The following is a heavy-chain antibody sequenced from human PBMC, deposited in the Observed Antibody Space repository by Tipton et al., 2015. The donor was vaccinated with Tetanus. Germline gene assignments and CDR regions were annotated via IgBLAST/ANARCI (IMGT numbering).Heavy chain of an antibody. J-gene: IGHJ6*02. V-gene: IGHV1-2*02. D-gene: IGHD3-22*01. CDR1: GYTFTGYY. Sequence: VQSGAEVKKPGASVKVSCKASGYTFTGYYIYWVRQAPGQGLEWMGWIDPNSGGTVYAQKFQGRDTMTRDTSISTAYMELRSLRSDDTAVYYCARDRGDYIYYGMDVWGPGTTVTVS. CDR3: ARDRGDYIYYGMDV. CDR2: IDPNSGGT.